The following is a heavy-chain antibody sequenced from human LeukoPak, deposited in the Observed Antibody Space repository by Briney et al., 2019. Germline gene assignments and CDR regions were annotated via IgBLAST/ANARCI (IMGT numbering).Heavy chain of an antibody. Sequence: GGSLRLSCAGSGFTFSDYCMHWVRQAPGKGLEWVSFISSGGTTIYYADSVKGRYTISRDNSKNALYLQMNSLRAEDTAVYYCAKGDRGYSYGYDYWGQGTLVTVSS. J-gene: IGHJ4*02. D-gene: IGHD5-18*01. CDR3: AKGDRGYSYGYDY. CDR2: ISSGGTTI. V-gene: IGHV3-11*01. CDR1: GFTFSDYC.